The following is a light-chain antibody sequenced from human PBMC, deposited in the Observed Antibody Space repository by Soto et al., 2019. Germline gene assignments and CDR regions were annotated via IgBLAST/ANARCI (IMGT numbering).Light chain of an antibody. CDR3: PTWGTGINYV. V-gene: IGLV4-69*01. J-gene: IGLJ1*01. Sequence: QSVLTQSPSASASLGASVKLTCTLSSGHSSYAIAWHQQQPEKGPRYLMKVNSDGSHTKGDGIPDRFSGSSSGAERYLIISSLQSEDEADYYCPTWGTGINYVFGTGTKLTVL. CDR2: VNSDGSH. CDR1: SGHSSYA.